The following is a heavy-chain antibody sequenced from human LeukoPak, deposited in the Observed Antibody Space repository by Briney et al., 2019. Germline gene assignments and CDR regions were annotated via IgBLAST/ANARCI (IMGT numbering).Heavy chain of an antibody. CDR2: INSDGSTI. V-gene: IGHV3-74*01. J-gene: IGHJ4*02. CDR1: GFTFSSYW. CDR3: ARGGFYGGKVDY. Sequence: GGSLRLSCAASGFTFSSYWMHWVRQAPGKGLVWVSHINSDGSTINYADSVKGRFTISRDNAKNTLYLQMNSMRAEDTAVYYCARGGFYGGKVDYWGQGTLVTVSS. D-gene: IGHD4-23*01.